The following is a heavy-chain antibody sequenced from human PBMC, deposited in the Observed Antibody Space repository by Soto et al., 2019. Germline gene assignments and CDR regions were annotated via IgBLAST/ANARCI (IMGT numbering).Heavy chain of an antibody. J-gene: IGHJ4*02. CDR3: AKDEPQANDYGDYVIY. Sequence: GGSLRLSCAASGFSFSSYSMNWVRQAPGKGLEWVSYISSSSSTIYYADSVKGRFTISRDNSKKTLYLQMNSLRAEDKAVYYCAKDEPQANDYGDYVIYWGQGTLVTVSS. D-gene: IGHD4-17*01. V-gene: IGHV3-48*01. CDR1: GFSFSSYS. CDR2: ISSSSSTI.